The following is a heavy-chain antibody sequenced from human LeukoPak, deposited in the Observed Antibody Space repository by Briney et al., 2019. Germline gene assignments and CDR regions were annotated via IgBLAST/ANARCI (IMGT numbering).Heavy chain of an antibody. J-gene: IGHJ4*02. D-gene: IGHD6-19*01. CDR1: GFTFSNHA. V-gene: IGHV3-11*01. CDR3: ARERVAGTFDY. Sequence: GGSLRLSCAASGFTFSNHAMTWIRQAPGKGLEWVSDISSSGDIESYADSVKGRFSISRDNAEKSLFLQMNGLRAEDTAVYYCARERVAGTFDYWGPGIQVTVSS. CDR2: ISSSGDIE.